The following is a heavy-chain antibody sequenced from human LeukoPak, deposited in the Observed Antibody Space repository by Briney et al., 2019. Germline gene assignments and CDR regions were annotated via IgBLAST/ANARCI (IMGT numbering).Heavy chain of an antibody. Sequence: PGGSLRLSCAASGFTFRNYVIHWVRQAPGKGLEWVAVTSSDLNVKLYADSVKGRFTISRDNSKNTLYLQMDSLRTEDTAVYSCARGYCTSTSCYNDYWGQGTLVTVSS. CDR2: TSSDLNVK. J-gene: IGHJ4*02. CDR3: ARGYCTSTSCYNDY. CDR1: GFTFRNYV. D-gene: IGHD2-2*02. V-gene: IGHV3-30-3*01.